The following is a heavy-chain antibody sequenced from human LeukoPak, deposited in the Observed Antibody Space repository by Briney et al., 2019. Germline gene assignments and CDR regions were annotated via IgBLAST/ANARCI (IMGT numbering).Heavy chain of an antibody. CDR1: GGSFSGCY. D-gene: IGHD6-19*01. Sequence: SETLSLTCAVYGGSFSGCYWSWIRQPPGKGLEWIGEINHSGSTNYNPSLKSRVTISVDTSKNQFSLKLSSVTAADTAVYYCARVGSGWYRGYFDYWGQGTLVTVSS. CDR2: INHSGST. V-gene: IGHV4-34*01. CDR3: ARVGSGWYRGYFDY. J-gene: IGHJ4*02.